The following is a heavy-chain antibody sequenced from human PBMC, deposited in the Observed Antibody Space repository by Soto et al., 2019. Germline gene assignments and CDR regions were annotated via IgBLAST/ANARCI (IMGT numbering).Heavy chain of an antibody. J-gene: IGHJ4*02. D-gene: IGHD3-3*01. CDR1: GGTFSSYA. CDR2: IIPIFGTA. V-gene: IGHV1-69*13. CDR3: ARFSGYDFWSGYYFDY. Sequence: SVKVSCKASGGTFSSYAISWGRQAPGQGLEWMGGIIPIFGTANYAQKFQGRVTITADESTSTAYMELSSLRSEDTAVYYCARFSGYDFWSGYYFDYWGQGTLVTVSS.